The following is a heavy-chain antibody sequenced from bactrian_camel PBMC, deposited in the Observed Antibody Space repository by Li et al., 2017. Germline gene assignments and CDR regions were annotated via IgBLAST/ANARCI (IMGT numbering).Heavy chain of an antibody. CDR1: GEGVYNSAC. D-gene: IGHD1*01. V-gene: IGHV3S53*01. CDR3: AARVDTRYTCGPMRSRFGF. CDR2: IESDGST. J-gene: IGHJ6*01. Sequence: HVQLVESGGGSVQTGGSLKLSCVASGEGVYNSACMGWFRQAPGKEREEVAGIESDGSTSYADSVKGRFTISQDNSKNTLYLQMNSLKPEDTGMYYCAARVDTRYTCGPMRSRFGFWGQGTQVTVS.